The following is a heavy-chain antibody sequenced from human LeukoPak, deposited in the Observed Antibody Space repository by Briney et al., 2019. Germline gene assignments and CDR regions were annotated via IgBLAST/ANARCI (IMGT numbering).Heavy chain of an antibody. CDR3: ARDRWGSDDELAYNWFDP. CDR1: GYTFSRYG. CDR2: INPHSGGT. V-gene: IGHV1-2*02. D-gene: IGHD2-21*02. J-gene: IGHJ5*02. Sequence: ASVKLSCKTSGYTFSRYGISWVRQAPGQGPEWVGCINPHSGGTNYAQNFQGRVTMTRDTSISTAYMELSSLRSDDTAVYYCARDRWGSDDELAYNWFDPWGQGTLVTVSS.